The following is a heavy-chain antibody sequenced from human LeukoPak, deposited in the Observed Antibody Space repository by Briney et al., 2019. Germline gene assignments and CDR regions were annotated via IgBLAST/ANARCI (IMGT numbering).Heavy chain of an antibody. J-gene: IGHJ5*02. CDR3: ALQGAAADYNWFDP. Sequence: SETLSLTCTVSGGSISSSSYYWGWIRQPPGKGLEWIGSIYYSGSTYYNPSLKSRVTISVDTSKNQFSLKLSSVTAADTAVYYCALQGAAADYNWFDPWGQGTLVTVSS. CDR2: IYYSGST. CDR1: GGSISSSSYY. D-gene: IGHD6-13*01. V-gene: IGHV4-39*07.